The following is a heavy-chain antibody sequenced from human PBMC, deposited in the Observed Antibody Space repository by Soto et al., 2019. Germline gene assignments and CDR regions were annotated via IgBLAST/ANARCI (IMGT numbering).Heavy chain of an antibody. Sequence: SVQVSCKGSGGTFSSYAISWVRQAPGQGLEWMGGIIPIFGTANYAQKFQGRVTITADESTSTAYMELSSLRSEDTAVYYCARDEQWLVRGKYNWFDPWGQGTLVTVSS. CDR3: ARDEQWLVRGKYNWFDP. CDR2: IIPIFGTA. D-gene: IGHD6-19*01. V-gene: IGHV1-69*13. J-gene: IGHJ5*02. CDR1: GGTFSSYA.